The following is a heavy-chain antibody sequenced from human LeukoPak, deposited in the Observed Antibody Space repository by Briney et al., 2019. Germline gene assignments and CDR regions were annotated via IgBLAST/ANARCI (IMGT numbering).Heavy chain of an antibody. V-gene: IGHV4-59*08. D-gene: IGHD2-15*01. CDR2: IYYSGST. CDR3: ARLGACSGGSCYSRFWHYYYGMDV. J-gene: IGHJ6*02. Sequence: TSETLSLTCTVSGGSISSYYWSWIRQPPGKGLEWIGYIYYSGSTNYNPSLKSRVTISVDTSKNQFSLKLSSVTAADTAVYYCARLGACSGGSCYSRFWHYYYGMDVWGQGTTVTVSS. CDR1: GGSISSYY.